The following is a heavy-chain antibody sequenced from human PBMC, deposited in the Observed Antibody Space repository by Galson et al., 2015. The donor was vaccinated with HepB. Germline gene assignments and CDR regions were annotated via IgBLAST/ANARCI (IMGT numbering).Heavy chain of an antibody. CDR2: INSNGGRT. CDR1: GFTFSSCA. J-gene: IGHJ4*02. CDR3: VKEGEALQITTFDY. D-gene: IGHD4-11*01. Sequence: SLRLSCAASGFTFSSCAMHWVRQAPGKGLEYVSSINSNGGRTYYADPVKARFTISRDNSKNTMYLQMRSLRAEDTAVYYCVKEGEALQITTFDYWGQGTLVTVSS. V-gene: IGHV3-64D*06.